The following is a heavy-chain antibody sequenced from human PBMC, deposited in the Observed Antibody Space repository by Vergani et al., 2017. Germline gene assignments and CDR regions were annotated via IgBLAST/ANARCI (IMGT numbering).Heavy chain of an antibody. CDR2: INPNSGGT. J-gene: IGHJ6*02. CDR1: GYTFTGYY. V-gene: IGHV1-2*02. CDR3: ATPETGRGGGMDV. Sequence: QVQLLQSGAEVKRPGASVKVSCKASGYTFTGYYMHWLRQAPGQGFGWMGWINPNSGGTNYAQKFQGRVTMTRDTSISTAYMELSRLRSDDTAVYYCATPETGRGGGMDVWGQGTTVTVSS. D-gene: IGHD1-1*01.